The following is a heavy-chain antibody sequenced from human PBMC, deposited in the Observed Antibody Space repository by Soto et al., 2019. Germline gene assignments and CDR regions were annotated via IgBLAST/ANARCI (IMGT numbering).Heavy chain of an antibody. J-gene: IGHJ5*02. Sequence: ALRLSCPAPGFTFYDYFMHWVRQAPGKGLEWVSGISWNSGSISYADSVKGRFTISRDNAKNSLYLQMNSLRAEDTALYYCAKEHSSSPWFDPWGQGTLFTVSS. CDR1: GFTFYDYF. CDR2: ISWNSGSI. CDR3: AKEHSSSPWFDP. V-gene: IGHV3-9*01. D-gene: IGHD6-6*01.